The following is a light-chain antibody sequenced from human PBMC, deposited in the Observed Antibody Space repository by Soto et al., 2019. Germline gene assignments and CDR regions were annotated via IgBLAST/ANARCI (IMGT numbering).Light chain of an antibody. J-gene: IGKJ3*01. CDR1: QDISNH. V-gene: IGKV1-33*01. Sequence: DIQLTQSPSSLSASVGDRVTITCQASQDISNHLNWYQQKPGKAPNLLIYDASDLEPGVPSRFSGGGSGTFFSFTINSLQPEDIATYYCQKHDGVPLFGPGTKVEIK. CDR3: QKHDGVPL. CDR2: DAS.